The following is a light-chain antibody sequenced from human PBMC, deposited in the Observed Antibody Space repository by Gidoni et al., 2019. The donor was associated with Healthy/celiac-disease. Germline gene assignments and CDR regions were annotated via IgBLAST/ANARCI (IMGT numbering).Light chain of an antibody. CDR1: QSLVYSDGNTY. J-gene: IGKJ1*01. Sequence: VMMNQSPLALPVTLGQPTSISCRSSQSLVYSDGNTYLNWFQQRPGQSPRRLIYKVSNRDSGVPDRFSGSGSGTDFPLKISSVEAEDVGVYYCMQGTHWPPTFGQGTKVEIK. CDR2: KVS. CDR3: MQGTHWPPT. V-gene: IGKV2-30*01.